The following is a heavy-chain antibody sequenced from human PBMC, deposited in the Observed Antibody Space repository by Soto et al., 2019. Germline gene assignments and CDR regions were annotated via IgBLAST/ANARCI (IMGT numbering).Heavy chain of an antibody. CDR2: IFSRGST. J-gene: IGHJ4*02. CDR3: AREGSYSAYNFAHGIQLWSFDF. Sequence: SETLSLTCTVSGGSIYTINWSCARQLARMGLEWLGRIFSRGSTSFNPSLESRVAMSVDTSKNHFSLNLSSVTAADMAVYYCAREGSYSAYNFAHGIQLWSFDFWGQGALVTVSS. V-gene: IGHV4-4*07. CDR1: GGSIYTIN. D-gene: IGHD5-12*01.